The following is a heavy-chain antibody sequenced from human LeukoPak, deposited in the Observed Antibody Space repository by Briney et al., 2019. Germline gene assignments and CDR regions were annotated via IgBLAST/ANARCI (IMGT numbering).Heavy chain of an antibody. V-gene: IGHV4-61*02. Sequence: PSQTLSLTCTVSGGSISSGSYYWSWIRQPAGKGLEWIGRIYTSGSTNYNPSLKSRVTISVDTSKNQFSLKLSSVTAADTAVYYCARDEGSYTRVDSWGQGTLVTVSS. J-gene: IGHJ4*02. CDR3: ARDEGSYTRVDS. D-gene: IGHD1-26*01. CDR1: GGSISSGSYY. CDR2: IYTSGST.